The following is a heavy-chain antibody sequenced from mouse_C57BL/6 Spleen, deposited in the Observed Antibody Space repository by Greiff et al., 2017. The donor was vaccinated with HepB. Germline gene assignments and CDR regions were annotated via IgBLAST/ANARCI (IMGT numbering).Heavy chain of an antibody. Sequence: EVQLQQSGPELVKPGASVKISCKASGYTFTDYYMNWVKQSHGQSLEWIGDINPNNGGTSYNQKFKGKATLTVDKSSSTAYMELRSLTSEDSAVYYCARVGIYDGYSAWFAYWGQGTLVTVSA. CDR1: GYTFTDYY. D-gene: IGHD2-3*01. J-gene: IGHJ3*01. CDR3: ARVGIYDGYSAWFAY. CDR2: INPNNGGT. V-gene: IGHV1-26*01.